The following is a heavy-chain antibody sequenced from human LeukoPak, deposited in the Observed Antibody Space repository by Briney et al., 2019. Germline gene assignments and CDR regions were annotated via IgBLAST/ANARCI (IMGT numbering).Heavy chain of an antibody. Sequence: QPGGSLRLSCAASGFTFSSYGMGGVRQAPGRGLGWVSALSGTGGSTYYADSVKGRFTISKDNSKNTLYLQMNSLRAEDTAIYYCAKAGEPTVTHRSRYYFDYWGQGTLVTVSS. CDR3: AKAGEPTVTHRSRYYFDY. D-gene: IGHD4-17*01. V-gene: IGHV3-23*01. CDR1: GFTFSSYG. CDR2: LSGTGGST. J-gene: IGHJ4*02.